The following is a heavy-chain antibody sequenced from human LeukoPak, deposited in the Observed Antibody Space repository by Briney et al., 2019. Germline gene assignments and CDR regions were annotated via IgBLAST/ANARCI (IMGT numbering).Heavy chain of an antibody. V-gene: IGHV3-23*01. CDR2: ISGSGGST. CDR1: AFFFSSYS. D-gene: IGHD3-16*02. Sequence: PGGSLRLSCAAAAFFFSSYSMSWVRQAPGEGMEWVSAISGSGGSTYYADSVKGRFTISRDNAKNTLYLQMNRLRAEDTAVYYCAKRGPLVFDYVWGSYPQPFDYWGEGPLVTVSS. J-gene: IGHJ4*02. CDR3: AKRGPLVFDYVWGSYPQPFDY.